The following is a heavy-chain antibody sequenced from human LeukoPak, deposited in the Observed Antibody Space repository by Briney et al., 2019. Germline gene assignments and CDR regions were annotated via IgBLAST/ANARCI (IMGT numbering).Heavy chain of an antibody. CDR2: TSYDGSNK. J-gene: IGHJ5*02. D-gene: IGHD2-21*02. CDR1: GFTFSSYG. V-gene: IGHV3-30*18. Sequence: GGSLRLSCAASGFTFSSYGMHWVRQAPCKGLEWVAVTSYDGSNKYYADSVKGRFTISRDNSKNTLYLQMNSLRAEDAAVYYCAKGRGVPYEVVTAILDPWGQGTLVSVSS. CDR3: AKGRGVPYEVVTAILDP.